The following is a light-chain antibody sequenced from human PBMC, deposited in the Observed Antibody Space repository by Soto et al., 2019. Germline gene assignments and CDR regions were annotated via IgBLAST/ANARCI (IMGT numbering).Light chain of an antibody. V-gene: IGKV1-39*01. Sequence: IQMTQSPSSLSASVGDRVTITCRASQSISSYLNWYQQKPGKAPKLLIYAASSLQSGFPSRFSGSGSGTDFTLTICSLQPEDFATYYCQQSYSTPSTFGQGTK. J-gene: IGKJ1*01. CDR1: QSISSY. CDR3: QQSYSTPST. CDR2: AAS.